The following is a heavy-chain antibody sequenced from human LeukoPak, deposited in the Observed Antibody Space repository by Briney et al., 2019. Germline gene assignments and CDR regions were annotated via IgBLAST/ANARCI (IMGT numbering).Heavy chain of an antibody. V-gene: IGHV3-66*02. CDR1: GFTVSSNY. J-gene: IGHJ4*02. D-gene: IGHD1-14*01. Sequence: GGSLRLSCAASGFTVSSNYMSWVRQAPGKGLEWVSVIYSGGSTYYADSVKGRFTISRDNSKNTLYLQMNSLRAEDTAVYYCARDTGRSGIRGSFDYWGQGTLVTVSS. CDR3: ARDTGRSGIRGSFDY. CDR2: IYSGGST.